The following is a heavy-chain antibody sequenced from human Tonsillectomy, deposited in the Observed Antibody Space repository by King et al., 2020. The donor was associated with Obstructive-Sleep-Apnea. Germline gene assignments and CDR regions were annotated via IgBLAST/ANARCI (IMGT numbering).Heavy chain of an antibody. D-gene: IGHD3-10*01. CDR3: AKENYYGSGSYYNLDYFDY. CDR1: GCTFDYYS. Sequence: VQLVASGGGLVQPCRSLRLSCAASGCTFDYYSMHWVLKAPGKGIEWGSCIIWHSASIGYAESVKGRFTISRDNAKNSLYLQMNRLRAEDTALYYCAKENYYGSGSYYNLDYFDYWGQGTLVTVSS. CDR2: IIWHSASI. V-gene: IGHV3-9*01. J-gene: IGHJ4*02.